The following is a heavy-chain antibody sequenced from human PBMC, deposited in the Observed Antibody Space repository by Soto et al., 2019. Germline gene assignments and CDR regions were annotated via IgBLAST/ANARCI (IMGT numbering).Heavy chain of an antibody. Sequence: GASVKVSCKASGYTISGFYMHWVRQAPGQGLEWMGWINPNSGGTKSAEKFQGRVTMTRDTSISTAYMELSRLTSDDTAVCYCASAAVTGTAGLDFWGQGTQVTVSS. D-gene: IGHD6-19*01. CDR2: INPNSGGT. CDR3: ASAAVTGTAGLDF. J-gene: IGHJ4*02. CDR1: GYTISGFY. V-gene: IGHV1-2*02.